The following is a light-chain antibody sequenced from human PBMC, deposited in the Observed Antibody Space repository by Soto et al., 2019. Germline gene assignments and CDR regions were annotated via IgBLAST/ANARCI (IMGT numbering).Light chain of an antibody. CDR3: SSYAGSNNFV. V-gene: IGLV2-8*01. CDR2: EVS. CDR1: SCDVGAYNY. J-gene: IGLJ1*01. Sequence: QSVLTQPPSASGSPGQSVTISCTGTSCDVGAYNYVSWYQQHPGKAPKLMIYEVSKRPSGVPDRFSGSKSGNTASLTVSGLQAEDEADYFCSSYAGSNNFVFGTGTKVTVL.